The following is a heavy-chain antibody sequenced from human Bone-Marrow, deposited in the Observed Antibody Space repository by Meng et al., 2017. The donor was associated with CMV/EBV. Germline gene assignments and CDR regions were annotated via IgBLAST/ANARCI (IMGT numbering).Heavy chain of an antibody. J-gene: IGHJ4*02. CDR3: ARGGYKVAYYFDY. V-gene: IGHV1-18*01. CDR1: GYTFTSYG. Sequence: ASLNLFFTASGYTFTSYGISWARQAPGQGLEWMGWISAYNGNTNYAQKLQGRVTMTTDTSTSTAYMELRSLRSDDTAVYYCARGGYKVAYYFDYWGQGTLVTVSS. D-gene: IGHD5-12*01. CDR2: ISAYNGNT.